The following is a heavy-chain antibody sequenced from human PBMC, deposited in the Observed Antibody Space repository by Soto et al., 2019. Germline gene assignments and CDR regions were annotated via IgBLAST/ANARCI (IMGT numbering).Heavy chain of an antibody. J-gene: IGHJ5*02. CDR1: GGSISSYY. D-gene: IGHD6-19*01. CDR3: ARGGSGWYGNWFDP. V-gene: IGHV4-59*01. CDR2: IYYSGST. Sequence: SETLSLTCTVSGGSISSYYWSWIRQPPGKGLEWIGYIYYSGSTNYNPSLKSRVTISVDTSKNQFSLKLSSVTAADTAVYYCARGGSGWYGNWFDPWGQGTLVTVSS.